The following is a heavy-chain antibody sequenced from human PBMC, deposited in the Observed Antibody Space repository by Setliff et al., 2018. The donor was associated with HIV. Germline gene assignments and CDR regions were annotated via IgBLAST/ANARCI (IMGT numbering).Heavy chain of an antibody. J-gene: IGHJ6*03. CDR2: IKGSGGST. V-gene: IGHV3-23*01. D-gene: IGHD6-19*01. Sequence: GGSLRLSCAASGLTFSSYAMSWVRQAPGKGLEWVSGIKGSGGSTYYADSVKGRFTISRDNSKNTLYLQMNSLRAEDTAVYYCAKGRYSSGANYYYYYMDVWGKGTTVTVSS. CDR1: GLTFSSYA. CDR3: AKGRYSSGANYYYYYMDV.